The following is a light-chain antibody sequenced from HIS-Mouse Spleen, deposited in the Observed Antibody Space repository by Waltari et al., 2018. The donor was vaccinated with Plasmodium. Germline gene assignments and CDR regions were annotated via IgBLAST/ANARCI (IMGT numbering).Light chain of an antibody. V-gene: IGLV3-19*01. CDR3: NSRDSSGNHQV. J-gene: IGLJ3*02. Sequence: SSELTQDPAVSVALGQTARIPCQGASLRTYYASWYQQKPGQAPVLVIYGKNNRPSGIPDRFSGSSSGNTASLTITGAQAEDEADYYCNSRDSSGNHQVFGGGTKLTVL. CDR1: SLRTYY. CDR2: GKN.